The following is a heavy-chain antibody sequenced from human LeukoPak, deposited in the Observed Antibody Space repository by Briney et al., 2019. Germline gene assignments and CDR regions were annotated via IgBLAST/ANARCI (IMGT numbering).Heavy chain of an antibody. V-gene: IGHV4-59*01. Sequence: SETLSLTCTVSGGSISSYYWNWIRQPPGKGLEWIGYICYSGTTNYNPSLKSQVTISVDTSKNQFSLKLSSVTAADTAVYYCARGVYIAAAQYGYWGQGTLVTVSS. D-gene: IGHD6-13*01. J-gene: IGHJ4*02. CDR1: GGSISSYY. CDR2: ICYSGTT. CDR3: ARGVYIAAAQYGY.